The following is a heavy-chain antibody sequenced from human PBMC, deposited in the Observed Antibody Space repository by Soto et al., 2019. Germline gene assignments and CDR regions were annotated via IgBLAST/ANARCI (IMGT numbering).Heavy chain of an antibody. CDR1: GGSISSYY. Sequence: PSETLSLTCTVSGGSISSYYWSWVRQPPGKGLEWIGYIYYSGSTNYNPSLKSRVTISVDTSKNQFSLKLSSVTAADTAVYYCARVLPELLSFDYWGQGTLVTVSS. J-gene: IGHJ4*02. CDR3: ARVLPELLSFDY. V-gene: IGHV4-59*01. D-gene: IGHD1-7*01. CDR2: IYYSGST.